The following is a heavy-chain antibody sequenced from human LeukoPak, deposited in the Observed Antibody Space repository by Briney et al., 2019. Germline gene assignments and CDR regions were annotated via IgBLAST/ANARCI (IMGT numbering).Heavy chain of an antibody. CDR3: ARKGVRVAAVGSDAFDV. Sequence: GESLKISCKGSENSFTNYWIGWVRQMPGKGLEWMGMIYPGDSDTRYSPSFQGQVIISADKSITTAYLQWSSLKASDTAMYYCARKGVRVAAVGSDAFDVWGQGTVLIVSS. J-gene: IGHJ3*01. D-gene: IGHD6-13*01. V-gene: IGHV5-51*01. CDR1: ENSFTNYW. CDR2: IYPGDSDT.